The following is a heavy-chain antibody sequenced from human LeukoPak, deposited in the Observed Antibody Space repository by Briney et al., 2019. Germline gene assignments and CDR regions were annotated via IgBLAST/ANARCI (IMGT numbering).Heavy chain of an antibody. CDR1: GGSISSSSYY. CDR3: VCDTHYYGSGSYYISIPNEKYYYYGMDV. Sequence: PSETLSLTCTVSGGSISSSSYYWGWIRQPPGKGLEWIGSIYYSGSTYYNPSLKSRVTISVDTSKNQFSLKLSSVTAADTAVYYCVCDTHYYGSGSYYISIPNEKYYYYGMDVWGQGTTVTVSS. J-gene: IGHJ6*02. V-gene: IGHV4-39*07. D-gene: IGHD3-10*01. CDR2: IYYSGST.